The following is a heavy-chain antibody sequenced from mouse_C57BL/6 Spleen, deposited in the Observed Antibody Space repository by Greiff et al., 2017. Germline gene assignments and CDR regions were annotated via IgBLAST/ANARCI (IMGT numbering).Heavy chain of an antibody. CDR1: VFSLTSYG. Sequence: QVQLMESGPGLVAPSQSLSITFPVSVFSLTSYGVSCVRQPPGKGLEWLGVLWGDGSTNYHSALISRLSISKDNSKRQVFLKLNSLQTDDTATYYCAKHITTVVAYEYYFDYWGQGTTLTGSS. CDR3: AKHITTVVAYEYYFDY. V-gene: IGHV2-3*01. D-gene: IGHD1-1*01. J-gene: IGHJ2*01. CDR2: LWGDGST.